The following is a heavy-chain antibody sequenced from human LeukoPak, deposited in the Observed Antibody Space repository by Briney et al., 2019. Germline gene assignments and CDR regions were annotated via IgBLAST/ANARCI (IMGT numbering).Heavy chain of an antibody. CDR3: ARESGSGSSRRDFDY. Sequence: GASVKVSCKASGYTFTSYGISWVRQAPGQGLEWMGWISAYNGNTNYAQKLQGRVTMTTDTSTSTAYMELRSLRSDDTAVYYCARESGSGSSRRDFDYWGQGTLVTVSS. V-gene: IGHV1-18*01. CDR2: ISAYNGNT. J-gene: IGHJ4*02. CDR1: GYTFTSYG. D-gene: IGHD6-13*01.